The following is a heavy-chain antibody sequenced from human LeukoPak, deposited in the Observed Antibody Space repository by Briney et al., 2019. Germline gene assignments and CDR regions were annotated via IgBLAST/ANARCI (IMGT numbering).Heavy chain of an antibody. J-gene: IGHJ6*04. Sequence: GGSLRLSCAASGFTFSSYSMNWVRQAPGKGPEGVSYISSSSSTIYYADSVKGRFTISRDNAKTSLYLQMNSLRAEDTAVYYCAREMGGLRFLEWLKTPSDVWGKGTTVTVSS. CDR1: GFTFSSYS. CDR3: AREMGGLRFLEWLKTPSDV. CDR2: ISSSSSTI. V-gene: IGHV3-48*01. D-gene: IGHD3-3*01.